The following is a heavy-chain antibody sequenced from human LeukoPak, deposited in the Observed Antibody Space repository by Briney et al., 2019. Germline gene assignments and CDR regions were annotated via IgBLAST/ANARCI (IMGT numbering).Heavy chain of an antibody. V-gene: IGHV1-24*01. D-gene: IGHD2-2*01. CDR2: FDPEDGET. CDR1: GYTLTELS. J-gene: IGHJ3*01. Sequence: ASVKVSCKVSGYTLTELSMHWVRQAPGKGLEWMGGFDPEDGETIYAQKFQGRVTMTEGTSTDTAYMELSSLRSEDTAVYYCATELPTLDIVVVPAAIGALVWGQGTMVTVSS. CDR3: ATELPTLDIVVVPAAIGALV.